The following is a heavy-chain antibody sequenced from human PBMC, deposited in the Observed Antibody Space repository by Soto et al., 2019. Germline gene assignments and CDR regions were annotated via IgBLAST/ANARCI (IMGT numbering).Heavy chain of an antibody. CDR2: IIPILGIA. V-gene: IGHV1-69*02. CDR1: GGTFSSYT. CDR3: ARSEYYYDSSGYSHFYYYYGMDV. J-gene: IGHJ6*02. Sequence: SVKVSCKASGGTFSSYTISWVRQAPGQGLEWMGRIIPILGIANYAQKFQGRVTITADKSTSTAYMELSSLRSEDTAVYYCARSEYYYDSSGYSHFYYYYGMDVWGQGTTVTVSS. D-gene: IGHD3-22*01.